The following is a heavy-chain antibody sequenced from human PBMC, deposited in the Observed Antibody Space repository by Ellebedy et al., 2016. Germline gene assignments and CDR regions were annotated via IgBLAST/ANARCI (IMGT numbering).Heavy chain of an antibody. CDR2: TSYDGSNK. V-gene: IGHV3-30-3*01. CDR3: ARDLSSGWYIDY. Sequence: GESLKISXAASGFTFSSYAMHWVRQAPGKGLEWVALTSYDGSNKYYADSVKGRFTISRDNSKNTLYLQMNSLRAEDTAVYYCARDLSSGWYIDYWGQGTLVTVSS. CDR1: GFTFSSYA. D-gene: IGHD6-19*01. J-gene: IGHJ4*02.